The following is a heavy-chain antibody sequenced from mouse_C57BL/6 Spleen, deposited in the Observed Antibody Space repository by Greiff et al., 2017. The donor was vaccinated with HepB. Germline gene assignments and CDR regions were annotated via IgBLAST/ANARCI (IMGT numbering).Heavy chain of an antibody. CDR1: GSTFTRSW. Sequence: QVQLQQPGAALVMPGASVQLSCKASGSTFTRSWMHWVKQRPGQGLEWIGEIDPSDSYTNYNQKFKCKSTLTVDKSSSTAYMQLSSLTSDDSAVYYCARTGYSNYDYWGQGTTLTVSS. CDR2: IDPSDSYT. J-gene: IGHJ2*01. V-gene: IGHV1-69*01. CDR3: ARTGYSNYDY. D-gene: IGHD2-5*01.